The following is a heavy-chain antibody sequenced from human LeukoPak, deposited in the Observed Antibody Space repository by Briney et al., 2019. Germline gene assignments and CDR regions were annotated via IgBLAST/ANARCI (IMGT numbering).Heavy chain of an antibody. CDR1: GYTFTSYG. CDR3: AREPYDSSGYRFDY. CDR2: ISAYNGNT. V-gene: IGHV1-18*01. J-gene: IGHJ4*02. Sequence: GASVKVSCKASGYTFTSYGISWVRQAPGQGLEWMGWISAYNGNTNYAQKFQGRVTMTRDTSTSTVYMELSSLRSEDTAVYYCAREPYDSSGYRFDYWGQGTLVTVSS. D-gene: IGHD3-22*01.